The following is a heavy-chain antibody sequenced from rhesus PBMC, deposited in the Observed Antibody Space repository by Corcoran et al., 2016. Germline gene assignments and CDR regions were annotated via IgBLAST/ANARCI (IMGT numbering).Heavy chain of an antibody. D-gene: IGHD3-9*01. V-gene: IGHV1-200*01. CDR1: GYTFTCSS. CDR2: NNPSNGNT. J-gene: IGHJ4*01. Sequence: QDQLVHSGAEVKKPGASVKLSSKASGYTFTCSSINWGRPAPGQGIEWMGWNNPSNGNTGNAQKFQGRVTMTRDRSTSTADMELSSLRSEDTAVYCCARSLGGDDGDWGQGVLVTVSS. CDR3: ARSLGGDDGD.